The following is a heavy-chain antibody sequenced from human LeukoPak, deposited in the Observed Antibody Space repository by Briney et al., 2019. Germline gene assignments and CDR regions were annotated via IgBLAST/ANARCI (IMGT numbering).Heavy chain of an antibody. CDR2: IRSKAYGGTT. Sequence: PGGSLRLSCTASGFTFCDYAMSWFRQAPGKGLEWVGFIRSKAYGGTTEYAASVKGRFTISRDDSKSIAYLQMNSLKTEDTAVYYCTRVGGIVVVPAATNWGQGTLVTVSS. J-gene: IGHJ4*02. D-gene: IGHD2-2*01. CDR3: TRVGGIVVVPAATN. CDR1: GFTFCDYA. V-gene: IGHV3-49*03.